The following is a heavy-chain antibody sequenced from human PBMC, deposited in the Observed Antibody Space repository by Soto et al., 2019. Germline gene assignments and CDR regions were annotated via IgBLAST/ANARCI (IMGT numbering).Heavy chain of an antibody. D-gene: IGHD6-19*01. Sequence: QVQLVQSGAEVKKPGSSVKVSCKASGGTFSSYTISWVRQAPGQGLEWMGRIIPILGIANYAQKFQGRVTSTADKSTSTAYMELSSLRSEDTAVYYCARGFRIAVARWDDAFDIWGQGTMVTVSS. J-gene: IGHJ3*02. V-gene: IGHV1-69*02. CDR2: IIPILGIA. CDR3: ARGFRIAVARWDDAFDI. CDR1: GGTFSSYT.